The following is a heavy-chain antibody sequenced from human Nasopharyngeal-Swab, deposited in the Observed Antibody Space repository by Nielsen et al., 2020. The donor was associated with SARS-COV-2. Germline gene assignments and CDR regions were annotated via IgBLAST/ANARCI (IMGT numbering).Heavy chain of an antibody. CDR2: ISSSSSYL. D-gene: IGHD6-19*01. Sequence: GGSLRLSCAASGFTFSSYSMNWVRQAPGKGLEWVSSISSSSSYLYYADSVKGRFTISRDNAKNSLYLKMNSLRAEDTAVYYCARGGWGFDYWGQGTLVTVSS. CDR1: GFTFSSYS. V-gene: IGHV3-21*01. J-gene: IGHJ4*02. CDR3: ARGGWGFDY.